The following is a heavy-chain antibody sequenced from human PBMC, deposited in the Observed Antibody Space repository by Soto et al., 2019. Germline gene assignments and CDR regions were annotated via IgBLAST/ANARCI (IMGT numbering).Heavy chain of an antibody. CDR2: ISSSSSTI. CDR3: ASCGRYSSSCHLTD. J-gene: IGHJ4*02. V-gene: IGHV3-48*01. D-gene: IGHD6-13*01. Sequence: GGSLRLSCAASGFTFSSYSMNWVRQAPGKGLEWVSYISSSSSTIYYADSVKGRFTISRDNAKNSLYLQMNSLRAEDTAVYYCASCGRYSSSCHLTDWGQGTLVTVSS. CDR1: GFTFSSYS.